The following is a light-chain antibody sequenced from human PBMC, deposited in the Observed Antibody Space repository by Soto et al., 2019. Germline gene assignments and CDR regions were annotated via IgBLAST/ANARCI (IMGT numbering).Light chain of an antibody. CDR3: SSYTNITTYV. Sequence: QSVLTQPASVSGSPGQSITISCTGTSSDVGAYNHVSWYQHHPGKAPKLMIFDVSNRPSGVSNRFSGSKSGNTASLTISGLQAEDEADYYRSSYTNITTYVFGTGTKVTVL. J-gene: IGLJ1*01. V-gene: IGLV2-14*03. CDR2: DVS. CDR1: SSDVGAYNH.